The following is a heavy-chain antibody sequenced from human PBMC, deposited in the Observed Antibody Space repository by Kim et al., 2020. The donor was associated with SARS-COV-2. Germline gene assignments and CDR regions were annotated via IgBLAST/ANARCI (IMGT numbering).Heavy chain of an antibody. J-gene: IGHJ3*02. V-gene: IGHV1-69*04. CDR2: IIPILGIA. D-gene: IGHD6-19*01. CDR1: GGTFSSYA. CDR3: ARDLGQTRIAVATSVAFDI. Sequence: SVKVSCKASGGTFSSYAISWVRQAPGQGLEWMGRIIPILGIANYAQKFPGRVTITADKSTSTAYMELSSLRSEDTAVYYCARDLGQTRIAVATSVAFDIWGQGTMVTVSS.